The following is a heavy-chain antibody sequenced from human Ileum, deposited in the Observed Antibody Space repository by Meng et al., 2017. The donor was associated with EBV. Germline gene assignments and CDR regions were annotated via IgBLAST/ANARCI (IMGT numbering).Heavy chain of an antibody. CDR1: GGSISSSNW. D-gene: IGHD3-10*01. CDR2: IYYSGST. CDR3: ARGYGSGRDYFDY. J-gene: IGHJ4*02. Sequence: AELRESGPGLVKPSDTLSLTCAVSGGSISSSNWWNWVRQPPGKGLEWIGEIYYSGSTIYNPSLKSRVTISVDKSKNLFSLKLSSVTAADTAVYYCARGYGSGRDYFDYWGQGTLVTVSS. V-gene: IGHV4-4*02.